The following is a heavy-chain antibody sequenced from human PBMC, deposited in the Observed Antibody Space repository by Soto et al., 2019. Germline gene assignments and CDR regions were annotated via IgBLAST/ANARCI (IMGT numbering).Heavy chain of an antibody. V-gene: IGHV4-31*03. CDR2: IYYSGST. CDR3: ARGLLWTTFDY. D-gene: IGHD3-3*01. Sequence: QVQLQESGPGLVKPSQTLSLTCTVSGGSISSGGYYWSWIRQHPGTGVEWIGYIYYSGSTYYTPSLKSRVTMSVYTDKNQFSLKLSSVAAADTAVYYCARGLLWTTFDYWGQGTLVTGSS. CDR1: GGSISSGGYY. J-gene: IGHJ4*02.